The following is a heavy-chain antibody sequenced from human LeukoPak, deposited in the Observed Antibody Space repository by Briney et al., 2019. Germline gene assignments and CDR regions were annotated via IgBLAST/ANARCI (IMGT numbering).Heavy chain of an antibody. Sequence: SETLSLTCTVSGGSISSSSYYWSWIRQPPGKGLEWIGEINHSGSTNYNPSLKSRVTISVDTSKNQFSLKLSSVTAADTAVYYCARGTFRIQLWFGWFDPWGQGTLVTVSS. CDR2: INHSGST. V-gene: IGHV4-39*07. CDR3: ARGTFRIQLWFGWFDP. J-gene: IGHJ5*02. CDR1: GGSISSSSYY. D-gene: IGHD5-18*01.